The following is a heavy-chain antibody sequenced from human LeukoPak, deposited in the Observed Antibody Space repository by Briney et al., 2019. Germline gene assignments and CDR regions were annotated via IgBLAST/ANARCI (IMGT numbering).Heavy chain of an antibody. D-gene: IGHD2-15*01. J-gene: IGHJ4*02. CDR3: VKVAHCSGGSCYLWAASDH. V-gene: IGHV3-64D*09. Sequence: PGGSLRLSCSASGFTFSTYGFHWVRQAPGKGLEYVSAISRNGGSTNYADSVKGRFTISRENSKNTLLLQMNSLRLEDTAIYHCVKVAHCSGGSCYLWAASDHWGQGALVTVSS. CDR1: GFTFSTYG. CDR2: ISRNGGST.